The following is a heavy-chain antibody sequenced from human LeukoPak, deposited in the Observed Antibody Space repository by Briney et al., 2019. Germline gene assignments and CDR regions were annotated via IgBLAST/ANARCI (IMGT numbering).Heavy chain of an antibody. CDR2: ISGSGGST. J-gene: IGHJ4*02. Sequence: GGSLRLSCEASGFTFSSYAMSWVRQAPGKGLEWVSAISGSGGSTYYADSVKGRFTISRDNSKNTLYLQMNSLRAEDTAVYYCAKVSRSDDYGDPTADYWGQGTLVTVSS. CDR1: GFTFSSYA. V-gene: IGHV3-23*01. D-gene: IGHD4-17*01. CDR3: AKVSRSDDYGDPTADY.